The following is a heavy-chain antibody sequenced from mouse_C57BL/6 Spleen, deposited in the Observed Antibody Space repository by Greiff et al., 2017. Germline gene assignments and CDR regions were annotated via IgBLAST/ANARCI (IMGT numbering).Heavy chain of an antibody. CDR3: ARSLGRYYAMDY. V-gene: IGHV1-18*01. CDR1: GYTFTDYN. J-gene: IGHJ4*01. CDR2: INPNNGGT. D-gene: IGHD4-1*01. Sequence: VQLQQSGPELVKPGASVKIPCKASGYTFTDYNMDWVKQSHGKSLEWIGDINPNNGGTIYNQKFKGKATLTVDKSSSTAYMELRSLTSEDTAVYYCARSLGRYYAMDYWGQGTSGTVSS.